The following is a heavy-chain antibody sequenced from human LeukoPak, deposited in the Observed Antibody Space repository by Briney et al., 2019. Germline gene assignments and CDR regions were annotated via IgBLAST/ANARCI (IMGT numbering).Heavy chain of an antibody. CDR2: FYYSGGT. J-gene: IGHJ4*02. Sequence: PSETLSLTCTVSGGSISISNYYWGWLRQPPGKGLEWIGSFYYSGGTYYNPSLKSRVTISVDTSKSQFSLKLSSVTAADTAVYYCARKQWVMYYFDSWGQGTLVTVSS. V-gene: IGHV4-39*01. CDR1: GGSISISNYY. CDR3: ARKQWVMYYFDS. D-gene: IGHD6-19*01.